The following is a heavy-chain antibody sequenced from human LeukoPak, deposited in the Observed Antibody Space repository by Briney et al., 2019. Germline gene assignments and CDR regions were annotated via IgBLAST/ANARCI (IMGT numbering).Heavy chain of an antibody. CDR2: INHSGST. V-gene: IGHV4-34*01. J-gene: IGHJ6*03. CDR3: ARGNYDFWSGYYTSGYYYYYMDV. D-gene: IGHD3-3*01. CDR1: GGSFSGYY. Sequence: PSETLSLTCAVYGGSFSGYYWSWIRQPPGKGLEWIGEINHSGSTNYNPSLKSRVTISVDTSKNQFSLKLSSVTAADTAVYCCARGNYDFWSGYYTSGYYYYYMDVWGKGTTVTVSS.